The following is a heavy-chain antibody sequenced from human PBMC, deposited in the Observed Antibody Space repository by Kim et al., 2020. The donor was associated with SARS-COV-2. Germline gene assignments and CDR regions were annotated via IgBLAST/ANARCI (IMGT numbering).Heavy chain of an antibody. Sequence: GGSLRLSCAASGFSVSRYYMTWVRQAPGKGLEWVAPFASGGSTYYAGSAKGGRFIFTGTSDNTTLFQLNSMIPADAAVYYCWGDVGSGFGSWLFSCCGQG. D-gene: IGHD3-10*01. CDR2: FASGGST. CDR1: GFSVSRYY. CDR3: WGDVGSGFGSWLFSC. V-gene: IGHV3-53*01. J-gene: IGHJ1*01.